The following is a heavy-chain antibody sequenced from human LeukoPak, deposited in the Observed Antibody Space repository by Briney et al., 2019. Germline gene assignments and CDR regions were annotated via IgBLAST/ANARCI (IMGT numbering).Heavy chain of an antibody. CDR2: IKSQIDGGAT. CDR1: GFTFSNAW. Sequence: GGSLRLSCAASGFTFSNAWMSWVRQAPGKGLEWVGRIKSQIDGGATDYAAPVKGRFTISRDDSKDTVYLQMNSLKTEDTAVYYCATRIMITFGGVIVYYYFDYWGQGILVTVSS. J-gene: IGHJ4*02. V-gene: IGHV3-15*01. D-gene: IGHD3-16*02. CDR3: ATRIMITFGGVIVYYYFDY.